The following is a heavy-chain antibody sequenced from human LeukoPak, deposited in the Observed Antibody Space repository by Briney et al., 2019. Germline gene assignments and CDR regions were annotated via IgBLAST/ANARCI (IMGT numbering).Heavy chain of an antibody. V-gene: IGHV3-21*01. CDR1: GFSFSTYS. D-gene: IGHD3-3*01. J-gene: IGHJ5*02. CDR3: ASLSYDFWTGSESHWFDP. CDR2: IRSSNSYT. Sequence: GGSLRLSCVASGFSFSTYSMSWVRQAPGKGLEWVSAIRSSNSYTYYADSVKGRFTISRDNTKNSLYLQMNSLRAEDTAVYYCASLSYDFWTGSESHWFDPWGQGTLVTVSS.